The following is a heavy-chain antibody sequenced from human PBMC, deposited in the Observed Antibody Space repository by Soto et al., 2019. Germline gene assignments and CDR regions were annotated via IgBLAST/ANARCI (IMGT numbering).Heavy chain of an antibody. D-gene: IGHD3-9*01. J-gene: IGHJ3*02. V-gene: IGHV1-18*01. Sequence: GASVKVSCKASSYTFTSYGISWVRQAPGQGLEWMGWISAYNGNTNYAQKLQGRVTMTTDTSTSTAYMELRSLRSDDTAVYYCARVLLRYFDWSPSGAFDIWGQGTMVTVS. CDR1: SYTFTSYG. CDR3: ARVLLRYFDWSPSGAFDI. CDR2: ISAYNGNT.